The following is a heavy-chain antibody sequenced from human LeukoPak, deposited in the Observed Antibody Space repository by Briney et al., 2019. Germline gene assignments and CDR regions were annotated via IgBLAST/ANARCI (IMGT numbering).Heavy chain of an antibody. J-gene: IGHJ4*02. CDR3: VVHSATSCY. CDR1: GFTFRSYE. Sequence: GGSLRLSCATSGFTFRSYEMKWVRQAPGKGLEWISYITTSGSSTYYADSVKGRFTISRDKGKTAWSLQMNSLRAEETAVYYCVVHSATSCYWGQGTLVTVSS. V-gene: IGHV3-48*03. CDR2: ITTSGSST. D-gene: IGHD1-26*01.